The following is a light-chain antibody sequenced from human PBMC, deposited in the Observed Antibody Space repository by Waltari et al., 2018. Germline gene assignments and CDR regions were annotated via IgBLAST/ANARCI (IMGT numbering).Light chain of an antibody. V-gene: IGKV3-20*01. J-gene: IGKJ2*01. CDR1: QSVSSY. Sequence: EIVLTQSPGTLSLSPGDRATLSCRASQSVSSYLAWYQQRPGKAPRLLIYAASTRATGIPDKFSGSGSGTDFTLTISRVEPEDFAMYYCQQYGSSPRTFGQGTKLEI. CDR2: AAS. CDR3: QQYGSSPRT.